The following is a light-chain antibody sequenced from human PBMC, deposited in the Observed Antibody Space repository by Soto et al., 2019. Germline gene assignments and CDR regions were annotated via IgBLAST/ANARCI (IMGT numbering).Light chain of an antibody. CDR2: EVS. Sequence: QSVLTQPASVSGSPGQSITISCTGTSSDVGGYNYVSWYQQHPGKAPKLMIYEVSNRPSGVSNQFSGSKSGNTASLTISGLQAEDEADYFCSSYGSTSTRYVFGTGTKLTVL. CDR3: SSYGSTSTRYV. CDR1: SSDVGGYNY. V-gene: IGLV2-14*01. J-gene: IGLJ1*01.